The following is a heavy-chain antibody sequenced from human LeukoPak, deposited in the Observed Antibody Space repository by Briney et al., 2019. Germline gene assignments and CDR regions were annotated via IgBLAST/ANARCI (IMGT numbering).Heavy chain of an antibody. V-gene: IGHV3-66*02. CDR3: ARDSRGHDY. J-gene: IGHJ4*02. CDR1: GFTFSSYA. CDR2: IYSGGST. Sequence: GGSLRLSCAASGFTFSSYAMSWVRQVPGKGLEWVSVIYSGGSTYYADSVKGRFTISRDNSKNTLYLQMNSLRAEDTAVYYCARDSRGHDYWGQGTLVTVSS. D-gene: IGHD3-16*01.